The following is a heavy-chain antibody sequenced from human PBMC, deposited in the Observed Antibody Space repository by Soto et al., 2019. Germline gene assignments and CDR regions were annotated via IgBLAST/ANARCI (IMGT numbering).Heavy chain of an antibody. CDR1: GFTFDDYA. CDR3: AKSRRGEYYFDY. D-gene: IGHD3-16*01. J-gene: IGHJ4*02. V-gene: IGHV3-9*01. CDR2: ISWNSGSI. Sequence: EVQLVESGGGLVQPGRSLRLSCAASGFTFDDYAMHWVRQAPGKGLEWVSGISWNSGSIGYADSVKGRFTISRDNATNSLYLQMNSLRAEDTALYYCAKSRRGEYYFDYWGQGTLVTVSS.